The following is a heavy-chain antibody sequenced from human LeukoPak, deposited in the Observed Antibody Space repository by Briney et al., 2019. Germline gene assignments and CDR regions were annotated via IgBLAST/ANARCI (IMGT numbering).Heavy chain of an antibody. D-gene: IGHD2-2*01. Sequence: ASVKVSCKASGYTFTSYDINWVRQATGQGLEWMGWMNPNSGNTGYAQKFQGRVTMTRNTSISTAYMELGSLRSEDTAVYYCARVCSSTSCYEDNWFDPWGQGTLVTVSS. CDR2: MNPNSGNT. CDR3: ARVCSSTSCYEDNWFDP. CDR1: GYTFTSYD. J-gene: IGHJ5*02. V-gene: IGHV1-8*01.